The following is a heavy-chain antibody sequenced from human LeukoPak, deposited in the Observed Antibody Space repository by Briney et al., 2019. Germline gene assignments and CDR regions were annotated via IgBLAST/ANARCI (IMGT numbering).Heavy chain of an antibody. CDR2: ISYIGST. V-gene: IGHV4-59*11. CDR1: GDSMNSHY. CDR3: ARDPTTVTKGLDI. D-gene: IGHD4-17*01. J-gene: IGHJ3*02. Sequence: PSETLSLTCTVSGDSMNSHYWSWIRQPPGKGLEWIGYISYIGSTNYNPSLKSRVTISVGTSKNQFSLRLSSVTAADTAVYYCARDPTTVTKGLDIWGQGTMVTVSS.